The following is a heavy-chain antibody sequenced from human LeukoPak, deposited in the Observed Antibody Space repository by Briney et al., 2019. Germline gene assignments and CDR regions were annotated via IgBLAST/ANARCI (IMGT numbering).Heavy chain of an antibody. J-gene: IGHJ4*02. CDR1: GFTFSSYG. D-gene: IGHD3-22*01. CDR2: IWYDGSNK. CDR3: ARNALDSSGYYSYYFDY. Sequence: PGGSLRLSCAASGFTFSSYGMHWVRQAPGKGLEWVAVIWYDGSNKYYADSVKGRFTISRDNSKNTLYLQMNSLRAEDTAVYYCARNALDSSGYYSYYFDYWGQEALVTVSS. V-gene: IGHV3-33*01.